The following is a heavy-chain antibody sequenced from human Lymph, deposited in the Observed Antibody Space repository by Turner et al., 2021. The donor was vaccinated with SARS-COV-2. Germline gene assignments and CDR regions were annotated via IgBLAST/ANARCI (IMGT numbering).Heavy chain of an antibody. Sequence: QVQLVQSGAEVKKPGSSVKVSCKASGGTFSSSAISWVRPAPGQGLEWMGVIIPMLGIAKYENKFRGRVTITAEKSTSTAYMELRSLRSEETAVYYWARIVAPGMGGGVYYYYYGMDVWGQGTTVTVSS. CDR2: IIPMLGIA. J-gene: IGHJ6*02. CDR1: GGTFSSSA. V-gene: IGHV1-69*10. D-gene: IGHD6-13*01. CDR3: ARIVAPGMGGGVYYYYYGMDV.